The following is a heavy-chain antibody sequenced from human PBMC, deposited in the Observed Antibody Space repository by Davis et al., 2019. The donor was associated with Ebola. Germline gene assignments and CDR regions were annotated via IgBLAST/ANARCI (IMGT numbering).Heavy chain of an antibody. D-gene: IGHD6-13*01. CDR2: IYYSGST. J-gene: IGHJ4*02. CDR1: GGSISSYY. V-gene: IGHV4-59*01. CDR3: ARMLAAAGTVGFDY. Sequence: PSETLSLTCTVSGGSISSYYWGWIRQPPGKGLEWIGYIYYSGSTNYNPSLKSRVTISVDTSKNQFSLKLSSVTAADTAVYYCARMLAAAGTVGFDYWGQGTLVTVSS.